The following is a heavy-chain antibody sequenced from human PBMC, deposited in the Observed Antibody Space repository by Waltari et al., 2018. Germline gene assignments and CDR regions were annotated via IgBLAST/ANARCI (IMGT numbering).Heavy chain of an antibody. CDR1: GFPFSAYS. Sequence: EVQLVESGGGLVKPGGSLRLSCEVSGFPFSAYSMNWVRPAPGKGLEWVSSISSSSSDIYYADSVKGRFTISRDNAKNSLFLQMNSLRAEDTAVYYCARDPRYCSGGSCYVWGQGTLVTVSS. J-gene: IGHJ4*02. CDR3: ARDPRYCSGGSCYV. V-gene: IGHV3-21*01. CDR2: ISSSSSDI. D-gene: IGHD2-15*01.